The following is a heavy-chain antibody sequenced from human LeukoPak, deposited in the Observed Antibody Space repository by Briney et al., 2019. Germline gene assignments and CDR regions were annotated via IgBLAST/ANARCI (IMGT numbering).Heavy chain of an antibody. Sequence: SVKVSCKASGGTFSSYAISWVRQAPGQGLEWMGRIIPILGIANYAQKFQGRVTITADKSTSTAYMELSSLRSEDTAVYYCARPPLTSGWLFDYWGQGTLVTVSS. CDR2: IIPILGIA. CDR3: ARPPLTSGWLFDY. CDR1: GGTFSSYA. J-gene: IGHJ4*02. V-gene: IGHV1-69*04. D-gene: IGHD6-19*01.